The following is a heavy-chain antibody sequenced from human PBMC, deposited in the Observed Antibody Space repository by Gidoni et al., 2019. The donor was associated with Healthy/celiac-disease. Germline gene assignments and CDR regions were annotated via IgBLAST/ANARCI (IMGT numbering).Heavy chain of an antibody. V-gene: IGHV5-10-1*01. CDR1: GYSFTSYW. CDR2: IDPSDSYT. CDR3: ARAVVVPAAHPTESYYYYYGMDV. D-gene: IGHD2-2*01. Sequence: EVQLVQSGAEVKKPGESLRISCQGSGYSFTSYWISWVRQMPGKGLEWMGRIDPSDSYTNYSPSFQGHVTISADKSISTAYLQWSSLKASDTAMYYCARAVVVPAAHPTESYYYYYGMDVWGQGTTVTVSS. J-gene: IGHJ6*02.